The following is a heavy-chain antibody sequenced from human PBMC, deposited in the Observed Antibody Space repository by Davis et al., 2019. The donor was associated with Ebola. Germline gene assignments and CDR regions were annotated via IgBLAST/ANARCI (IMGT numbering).Heavy chain of an antibody. Sequence: GESLKISCAASGFTFSNAWMSWVRQAPGKGLEWVGRIKSKTDGGTTDYAAPVKGRFTISRDDSKNTLYLQMNSLKTEDTAVYYCTTPGDYGDFTDYWGQGTLVTVSS. V-gene: IGHV3-15*01. D-gene: IGHD3-16*01. CDR3: TTPGDYGDFTDY. J-gene: IGHJ4*02. CDR2: IKSKTDGGTT. CDR1: GFTFSNAW.